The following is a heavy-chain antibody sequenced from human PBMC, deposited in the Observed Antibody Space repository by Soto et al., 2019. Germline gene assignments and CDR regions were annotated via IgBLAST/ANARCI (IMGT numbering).Heavy chain of an antibody. J-gene: IGHJ4*02. CDR2: INHSGST. Sequence: SETLSLTCAVYGGSFSGYYWSWIRQPPGKGLEWIGEINHSGSTNYNPSLKSRVTISVDTSKNQFSLKLSSVTAADTAVYYCARGSKMVRGVLYYFDYWGQGTLVTVSS. CDR3: ARGSKMVRGVLYYFDY. V-gene: IGHV4-34*01. D-gene: IGHD3-10*01. CDR1: GGSFSGYY.